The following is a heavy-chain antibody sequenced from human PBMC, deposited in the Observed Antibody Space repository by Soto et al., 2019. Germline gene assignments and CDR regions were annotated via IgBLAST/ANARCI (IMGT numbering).Heavy chain of an antibody. CDR2: ISGSGVTT. CDR3: AKKPVYVDYGDSDYYYYYMDV. CDR1: GFTFSSCG. J-gene: IGHJ6*03. Sequence: GGSLRLSCAASGFTFSSCGMSWVRQAPGKGLEWVSTISGSGVTTYHADSVKGRFTISRDNSKNTLYLQMNSLRAEDTAVYYCAKKPVYVDYGDSDYYYYYMDVWGKGTTVTVSS. V-gene: IGHV3-23*01. D-gene: IGHD4-17*01.